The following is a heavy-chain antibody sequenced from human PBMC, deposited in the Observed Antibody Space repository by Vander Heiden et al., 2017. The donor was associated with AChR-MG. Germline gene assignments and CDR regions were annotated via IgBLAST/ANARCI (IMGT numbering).Heavy chain of an antibody. J-gene: IGHJ6*02. V-gene: IGHV4-34*01. CDR1: GGSFSGYY. CDR2: INQSGST. CDR3: ARKDTAMVYYYYGMDV. Sequence: QVQLQQWGAGLLKPSETLSLTFAVYGGSFSGYYWRWLRQPPGKGLEWIGEINQSGSTNYNPSLKSRVTISVDTSKNQFSLKLSSVTAADTAVYYCARKDTAMVYYYYGMDVWGQGTTVTVSS. D-gene: IGHD5-18*01.